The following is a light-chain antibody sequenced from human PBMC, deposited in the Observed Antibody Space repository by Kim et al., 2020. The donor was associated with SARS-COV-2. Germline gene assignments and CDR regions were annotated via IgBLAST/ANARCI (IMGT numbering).Light chain of an antibody. CDR1: KLGDKY. CDR2: QDS. CDR3: QAWDSSTVV. J-gene: IGLJ2*01. Sequence: GSPGKTARTTCSGDKLGDKYACWYQQKPGQSPVLVIYQDSKRPSGIPERFSGSNSGNTATLTISGTQAMDEADYYCQAWDSSTVVFGGGTQLTVL. V-gene: IGLV3-1*01.